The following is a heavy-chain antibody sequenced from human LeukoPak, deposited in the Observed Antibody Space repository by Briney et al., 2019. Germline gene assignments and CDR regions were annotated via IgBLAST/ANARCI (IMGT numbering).Heavy chain of an antibody. CDR2: IYYTGNT. CDR3: AREEMPGKFDY. D-gene: IGHD1-26*01. CDR1: GASISDYY. Sequence: SETLSLTCTVSGASISDYYWSWIRQPPGKGLEWIGYIYYTGNTNYNPSLKSRAAISLDKSSNQFSLRLTSVTAADTAMYFCAREEMPGKFDYWGQGTLVTVSS. V-gene: IGHV4-59*12. J-gene: IGHJ4*02.